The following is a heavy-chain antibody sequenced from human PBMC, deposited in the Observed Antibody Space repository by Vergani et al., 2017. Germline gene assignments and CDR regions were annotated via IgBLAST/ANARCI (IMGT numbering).Heavy chain of an antibody. CDR2: ISAYNGNT. CDR3: ARDGYPGCSSTSCYSSG. CDR1: GYTFTRYG. Sequence: QVQLVHSGAEVKKPGASVKVSCKASGYTFTRYGISWVRQAPGQGLEGMGWISAYNGNTNYAQKLQGRVTMTTDTSTSTAYMELRSLRSDDTSVYYCARDGYPGCSSTSCYSSGWGQGTLVTVSS. J-gene: IGHJ4*02. D-gene: IGHD2-2*01. V-gene: IGHV1-18*01.